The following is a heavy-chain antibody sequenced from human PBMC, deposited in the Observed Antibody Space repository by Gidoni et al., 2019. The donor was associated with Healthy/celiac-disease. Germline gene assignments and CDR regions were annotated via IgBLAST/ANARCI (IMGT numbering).Heavy chain of an antibody. J-gene: IGHJ4*02. CDR1: GGSISSYY. V-gene: IGHV4-59*01. CDR3: ARTRFLEWLLFDY. D-gene: IGHD3-3*01. CDR2: IYYSGST. Sequence: QVQLQESGPGLVKPSATLSLPCTVSGGSISSYYWSWIRQPPGKGLEWIGYIYYSGSTNYNPSLKSRVTISVDTSKNQFSLKLSSVTAADTAVYYCARTRFLEWLLFDYWGQGTLVTVSS.